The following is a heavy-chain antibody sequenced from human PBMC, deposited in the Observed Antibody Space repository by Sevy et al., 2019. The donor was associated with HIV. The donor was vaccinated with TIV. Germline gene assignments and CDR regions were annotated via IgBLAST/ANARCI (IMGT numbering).Heavy chain of an antibody. CDR1: GFTFSISA. Sequence: GGSLRLSCAASGFTFSISAMTWVRQAPGKGLEWVAVISFDASNKYYADSVKGRFTISRDNSKNTLYLQMHSLRGDDTAVYYCARESRYSSGWTASWGCDYWGQGALVTVSS. CDR2: ISFDASNK. D-gene: IGHD6-19*01. CDR3: ARESRYSSGWTASWGCDY. J-gene: IGHJ4*02. V-gene: IGHV3-30-3*01.